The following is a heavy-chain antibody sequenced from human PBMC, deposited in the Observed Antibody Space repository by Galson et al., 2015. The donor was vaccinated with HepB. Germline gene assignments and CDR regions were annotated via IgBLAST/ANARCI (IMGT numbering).Heavy chain of an antibody. Sequence: SVKVSCKASGYTFTSYAMHWVRQAPGQRLEWMGWINAGNGNTKYSQKFQGRVTITRDTSASTAYMELSSLRSEDTAVYYCASLGYCSSTSCYGKGRNFDYWGQGTLVTVSS. J-gene: IGHJ4*02. CDR1: GYTFTSYA. CDR2: INAGNGNT. V-gene: IGHV1-3*01. D-gene: IGHD2-2*01. CDR3: ASLGYCSSTSCYGKGRNFDY.